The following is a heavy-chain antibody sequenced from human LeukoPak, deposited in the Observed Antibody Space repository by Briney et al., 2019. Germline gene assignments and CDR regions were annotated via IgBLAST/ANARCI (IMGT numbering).Heavy chain of an antibody. CDR2: ISQDGSNK. Sequence: GGSLRLACEASGFTFSSYGMHWVRQAPGKGLEWVAVISQDGSNKYYVDSVKGRFTVSRDNSKNTLYLQMNSLRPDDTAVYFCARGTQDSSGWGAFDIWGQGTMVTVSS. CDR3: ARGTQDSSGWGAFDI. J-gene: IGHJ3*02. D-gene: IGHD6-19*01. V-gene: IGHV3-30*03. CDR1: GFTFSSYG.